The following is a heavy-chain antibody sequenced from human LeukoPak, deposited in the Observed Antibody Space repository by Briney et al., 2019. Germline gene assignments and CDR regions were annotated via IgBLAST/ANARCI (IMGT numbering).Heavy chain of an antibody. J-gene: IGHJ4*02. Sequence: PGGSLRLSCAASGFTVSSNYMSWVRQAPGKGLEWVSVIYSGGSTYYADSVKGRFTISRDNSKNTLYLQMNSLRAEDTAVYYCASDYYDSSGYDYWGQGTLVTVSS. CDR1: GFTVSSNY. D-gene: IGHD3-22*01. CDR3: ASDYYDSSGYDY. CDR2: IYSGGST. V-gene: IGHV3-53*01.